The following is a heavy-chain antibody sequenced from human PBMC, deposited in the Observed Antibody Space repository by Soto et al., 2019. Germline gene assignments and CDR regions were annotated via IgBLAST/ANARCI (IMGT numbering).Heavy chain of an antibody. CDR3: ARERSPWLVPYYFDY. V-gene: IGHV3-33*01. Sequence: GGSLRLSCAASGFTFSSYGMHWVRQAPGKGLEWVAVIWYDGSNKYYADSVKGRFTISRDNSKNTLYLQMNSLRAEDTDVYYCARERSPWLVPYYFDYWGQGTLVTVSS. CDR2: IWYDGSNK. D-gene: IGHD6-19*01. J-gene: IGHJ4*02. CDR1: GFTFSSYG.